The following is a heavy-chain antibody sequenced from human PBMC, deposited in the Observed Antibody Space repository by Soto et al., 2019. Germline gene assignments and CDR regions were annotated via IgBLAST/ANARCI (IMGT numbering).Heavy chain of an antibody. J-gene: IGHJ6*02. CDR2: IIPLFGTA. V-gene: IGHV1-69*12. CDR1: GGTFSSYA. CDR3: ASNYGDYRYYYGMDA. D-gene: IGHD4-17*01. Sequence: QVQLVQSGAEVKKPGSSVKVSCKASGGTFSSYAISWVRQAPGQGLEWMAGIIPLFGTADYAQKFQGRVTITADEATSTAYMELSSLRSEDTAVYYCASNYGDYRYYYGMDAWGQGTTVTVSS.